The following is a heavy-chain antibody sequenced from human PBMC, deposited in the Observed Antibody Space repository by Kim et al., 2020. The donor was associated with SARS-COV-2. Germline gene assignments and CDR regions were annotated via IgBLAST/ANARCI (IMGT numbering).Heavy chain of an antibody. J-gene: IGHJ6*02. D-gene: IGHD3-3*01. CDR3: ATRSRTGWGDLWDVDYYYGMDV. CDR2: IYPGDSDT. V-gene: IGHV5-51*01. CDR1: GYSFTSYW. Sequence: GESLKISCKGSGYSFTSYWIGWVRQMPGKGLEWMGIIYPGDSDTRYSPSFQGQVTISADKSISTAYLQWSSLKASDTAMYYCATRSRTGWGDLWDVDYYYGMDVWGQGTTVTVSS.